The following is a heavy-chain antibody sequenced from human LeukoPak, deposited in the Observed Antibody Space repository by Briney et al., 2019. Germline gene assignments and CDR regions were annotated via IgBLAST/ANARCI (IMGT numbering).Heavy chain of an antibody. J-gene: IGHJ4*02. CDR1: GFTISNYW. D-gene: IGHD7-27*01. V-gene: IGHV3-7*01. CDR2: IKQDGSER. Sequence: PGGSLRLSCAASGFTISNYWMTWVRLAPGKGLEWVAIIKQDGSERYYADSVKGRFTVSRDNAKNSLYLQMNSLRAEDTAVYYCARDWGEYWGQGTLVTVSS. CDR3: ARDWGEY.